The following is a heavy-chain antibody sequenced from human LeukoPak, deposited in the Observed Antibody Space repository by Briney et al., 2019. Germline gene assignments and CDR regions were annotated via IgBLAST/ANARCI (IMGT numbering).Heavy chain of an antibody. Sequence: GGSLRLSCAASGFTFSSYAMSWVRQAPGKGLEWVSAISGSGGSTYYADSVKGRFTISRDNSKNTLYLQMNSLRAEGTAVYYCAKDSIVVVPAATAPFWGQGTMVTVSS. CDR3: AKDSIVVVPAATAPF. J-gene: IGHJ3*01. CDR2: ISGSGGST. V-gene: IGHV3-23*01. CDR1: GFTFSSYA. D-gene: IGHD2-2*01.